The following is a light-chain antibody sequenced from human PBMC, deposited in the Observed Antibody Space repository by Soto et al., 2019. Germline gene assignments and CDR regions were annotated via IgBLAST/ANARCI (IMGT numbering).Light chain of an antibody. V-gene: IGLV1-40*01. J-gene: IGLJ1*01. CDR1: SPNIGSTYE. CDR2: GNT. CDR3: QSYDDSLSVHYV. Sequence: QSVLTHPPPLSGPPAPSATISRTGSSPNIGSTYEVQWYQQLPGTAPKLLIHGNTNRPSGVPDRFSGSKSGTSASLAITGLQADDEADYYCQSYDDSLSVHYVFGTGTKVTVL.